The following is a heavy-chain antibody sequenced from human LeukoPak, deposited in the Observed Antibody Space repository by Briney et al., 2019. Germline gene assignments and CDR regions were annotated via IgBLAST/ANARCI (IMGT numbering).Heavy chain of an antibody. CDR1: GYTFTGYY. J-gene: IGHJ4*02. D-gene: IGHD5-18*01. CDR2: INPNSGGT. Sequence: ASVKVSCKASGYTFTGYYMHWVRQAPGQGLEWMGWINPNSGGTNYAQKFQGRVTMTRDTSISTAYMELSRLRSDDTAVYYCARIGGGYSYGFSFYFDYWGQGTLVTVSS. V-gene: IGHV1-2*02. CDR3: ARIGGGYSYGFSFYFDY.